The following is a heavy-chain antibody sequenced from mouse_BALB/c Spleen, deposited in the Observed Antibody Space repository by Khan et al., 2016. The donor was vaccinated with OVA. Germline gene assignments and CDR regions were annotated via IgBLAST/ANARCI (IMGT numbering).Heavy chain of an antibody. J-gene: IGHJ2*01. Sequence: VQLKDSGPELVKPGASVKISCKASGYSFTGYFMNWVMQSHGKSLEWIGRINPHIGETLYNQKFKGKATLTVDESSRTAHMELRSLASEDSAVYYCARKNGSDLDYWGQGTTLTVSS. CDR2: INPHIGET. D-gene: IGHD1-1*01. CDR1: GYSFTGYF. V-gene: IGHV1-20*02. CDR3: ARKNGSDLDY.